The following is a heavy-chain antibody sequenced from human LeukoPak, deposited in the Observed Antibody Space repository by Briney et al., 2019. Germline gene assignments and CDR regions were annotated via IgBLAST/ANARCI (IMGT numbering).Heavy chain of an antibody. J-gene: IGHJ4*02. CDR2: INHSGST. D-gene: IGHD3-10*01. V-gene: IGHV4-34*01. CDR3: AREGGLYDY. CDR1: GGSFSGYY. Sequence: PSETLSLTCAVYGGSFSGYYWSWIRQPPGKGLEWIGEINHSGSTNYNPSLKSRVTISVDTSKNQFSLKLSSVTAADTAVYYCAREGGLYDYWGQGTLVTVSS.